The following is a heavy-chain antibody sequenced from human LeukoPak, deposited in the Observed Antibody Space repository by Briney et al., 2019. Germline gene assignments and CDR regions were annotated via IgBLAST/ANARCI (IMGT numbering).Heavy chain of an antibody. CDR2: IYYSGST. Sequence: SETLSLTCTVSGGSISSYYWSWIRQPPGKGLERIGYIYYSGSTNYNPSLKSRVTISVDTSKNQFSLKLSSVTAADTAVYYCARRNHPYPDGGGAFDIWGQGTMVTVSS. CDR1: GGSISSYY. V-gene: IGHV4-59*01. J-gene: IGHJ3*02. D-gene: IGHD3-16*01. CDR3: ARRNHPYPDGGGAFDI.